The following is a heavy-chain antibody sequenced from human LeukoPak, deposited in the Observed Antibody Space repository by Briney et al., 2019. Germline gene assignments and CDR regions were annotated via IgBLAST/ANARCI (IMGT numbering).Heavy chain of an antibody. D-gene: IGHD3-9*01. J-gene: IGHJ4*02. CDR1: GFTFSSYA. Sequence: PGGSLRLSCAASGFTFSSYAMSWVRQAPGKGLEWVSAISGSGGSTYYADSVKGRFTISRDNSKNTLYLQMNSLRAEDTAVYYCAKELEIRYFDWLSPSPFDYWGQGTLVTVSS. V-gene: IGHV3-23*01. CDR3: AKELEIRYFDWLSPSPFDY. CDR2: ISGSGGST.